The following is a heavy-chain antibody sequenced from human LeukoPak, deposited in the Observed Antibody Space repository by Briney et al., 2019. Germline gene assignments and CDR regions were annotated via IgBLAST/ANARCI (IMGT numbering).Heavy chain of an antibody. D-gene: IGHD3-10*01. V-gene: IGHV4-4*07. J-gene: IGHJ5*02. CDR2: IYTSGST. CDR1: GGSISSYY. CDR3: ARYRFSNYYGSGSYYNWFDP. Sequence: PSETLSLTCTVSGGSISSYYWSWIRQPAGKGLEWIGRIYTSGSTNYNPSLKSRVTMSVDTSKNQFSLKLSSVTAADTAVYYCARYRFSNYYGSGSYYNWFDPWGQGTLVTVSS.